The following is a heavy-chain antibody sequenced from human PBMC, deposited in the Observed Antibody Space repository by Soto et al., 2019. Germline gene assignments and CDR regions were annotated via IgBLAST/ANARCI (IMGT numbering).Heavy chain of an antibody. CDR2: INHSGST. CDR3: ARDKKLGYCISTSGRGHYYGMDV. V-gene: IGHV4-34*01. CDR1: GGSFSGYY. J-gene: IGHJ6*02. D-gene: IGHD2-2*01. Sequence: SETLSLTCAVYGGSFSGYYWSWIRQPPGKGLEWIGEINHSGSTNYNPSLKSRVTISVDTSKNQFSLKLSSVTAADTAVYYCARDKKLGYCISTSGRGHYYGMDVWRQGTTVTVSS.